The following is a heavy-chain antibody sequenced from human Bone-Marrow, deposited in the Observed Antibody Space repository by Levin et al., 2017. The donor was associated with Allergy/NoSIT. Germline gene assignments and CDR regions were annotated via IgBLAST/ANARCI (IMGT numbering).Heavy chain of an antibody. J-gene: IGHJ4*02. CDR3: ARCRSIGSGWPGSY. CDR1: GYTFTSYY. CDR2: INPSGGST. Sequence: GESLKISCKASGYTFTSYYMHWVRQAPGQGLEWMGIINPSGGSTTYAQKFQGRVTMTRDTSTSTVYMELSSLRSEDTAVYYCARCRSIGSGWPGSYWGQGTLVTVSS. V-gene: IGHV1-46*01. D-gene: IGHD6-19*01.